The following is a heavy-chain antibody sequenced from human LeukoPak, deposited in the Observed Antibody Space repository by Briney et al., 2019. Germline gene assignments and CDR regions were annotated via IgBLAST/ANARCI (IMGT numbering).Heavy chain of an antibody. V-gene: IGHV3-30-3*01. J-gene: IGHJ3*02. CDR1: GFTFSSYA. Sequence: PGGSLRLSCAASGFTFSSYAMHWVRQAPGKGLEWVAVISYDGSNKYYADSVKGRFTISRDNSKNTLYLQMNSLRAEDTAVYYCANTISGSGAFDIWGQGTMVTVSS. D-gene: IGHD5-12*01. CDR3: ANTISGSGAFDI. CDR2: ISYDGSNK.